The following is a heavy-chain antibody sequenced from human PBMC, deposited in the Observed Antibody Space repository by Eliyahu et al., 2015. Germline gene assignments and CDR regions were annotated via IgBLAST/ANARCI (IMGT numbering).Heavy chain of an antibody. CDR2: ISSSSSYI. V-gene: IGHV3-21*01. Sequence: EVQLVESGGGLVKPGGSLRLSCAXSGFTFSSYSMNWVRQAPGKGLEWXSSISSSSSYIYYADSVKGRFTISRDNAKNSLYLQMNSLRAEDTAVYYCARGVLDLGWFDPWGQGTLVTVSS. CDR3: ARGVLDLGWFDP. J-gene: IGHJ5*02. CDR1: GFTFSSYS. D-gene: IGHD3/OR15-3a*01.